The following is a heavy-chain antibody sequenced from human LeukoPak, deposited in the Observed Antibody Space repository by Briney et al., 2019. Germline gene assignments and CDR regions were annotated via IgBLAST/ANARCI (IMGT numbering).Heavy chain of an antibody. V-gene: IGHV3-23*01. J-gene: IGHJ5*02. D-gene: IGHD6-19*01. Sequence: GGSLRLSCAASGFTFDDYGMDWVRQAPGRGLEWVSGISGSGVSTYYADSVKGRFTISRDNSKNTLYLQINSLRAEDTAIYYCAKGASSGWLLYWFDPWGQGTLVTVSS. CDR3: AKGASSGWLLYWFDP. CDR2: ISGSGVST. CDR1: GFTFDDYG.